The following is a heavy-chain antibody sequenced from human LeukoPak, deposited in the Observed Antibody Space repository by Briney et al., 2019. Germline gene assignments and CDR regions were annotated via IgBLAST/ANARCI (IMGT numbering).Heavy chain of an antibody. J-gene: IGHJ6*03. CDR2: ILDSGYST. Sequence: GGSLRLSCAASGFTFSSYAMGWVRQAPGKGLEWVSGILDSGYSTYYANSVKGRFTISRDNSNNTLYLQMNSLRAEDTTVYYCAKLGGHPLHNYYVGVWGKGTTVAVSS. CDR1: GFTFSSYA. CDR3: AKLGGHPLHNYYVGV. D-gene: IGHD3-16*01. V-gene: IGHV3-23*01.